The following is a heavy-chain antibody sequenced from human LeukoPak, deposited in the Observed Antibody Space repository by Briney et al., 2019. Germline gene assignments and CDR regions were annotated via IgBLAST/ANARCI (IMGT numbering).Heavy chain of an antibody. J-gene: IGHJ4*02. D-gene: IGHD3-22*01. V-gene: IGHV3-23*01. CDR2: ISGSGGST. Sequence: GGSLRLSCAASGFTFSSYAMSWVRQAPGKGLEWVSAISGSGGSTYYADSVKGRFTISRDNAENTLYLQMNSLRVEDTAVYYCVRSAFHAGSGNYYDYWGQGTLVTVSS. CDR1: GFTFSSYA. CDR3: VRSAFHAGSGNYYDY.